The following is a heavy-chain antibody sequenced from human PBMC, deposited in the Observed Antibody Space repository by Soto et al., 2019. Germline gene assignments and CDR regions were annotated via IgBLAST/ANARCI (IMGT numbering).Heavy chain of an antibody. V-gene: IGHV1-69*01. CDR2: IIPMYNKP. CDR3: ARGYSGGYYYAMDV. Sequence: QVQLVQSGAEVKRPGSSVRVSCQASGGTFTTYAFNWVRQAPGQGLEWMGGIIPMYNKPNYAPNFLGRVTISADPSTRTAYMELTTLRSEVTAVYFCARGYSGGYYYAMDVWGQGTTVTVSS. D-gene: IGHD4-4*01. J-gene: IGHJ6*02. CDR1: GGTFTTYA.